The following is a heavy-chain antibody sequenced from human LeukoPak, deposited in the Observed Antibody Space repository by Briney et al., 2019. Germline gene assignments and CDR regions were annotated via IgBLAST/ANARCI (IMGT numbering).Heavy chain of an antibody. CDR1: GGSISSSSYY. V-gene: IGHV4-39*07. CDR2: IYYSGST. CDR3: ARVGGYCSGGSCYSIVDY. Sequence: PSETLSLTCTVSGGSISSSSYYWGWIRQPPGKGLEWIGSIYYSGSTYYNPSLKSRVTISVDTSKNQFSLKLSSVTAADTAVYYCARVGGYCSGGSCYSIVDYWGQGTLVTVSS. J-gene: IGHJ4*02. D-gene: IGHD2-15*01.